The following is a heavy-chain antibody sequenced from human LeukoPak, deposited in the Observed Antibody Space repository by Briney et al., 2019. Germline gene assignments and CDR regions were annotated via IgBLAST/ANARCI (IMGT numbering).Heavy chain of an antibody. J-gene: IGHJ4*02. CDR2: IYYDGST. D-gene: IGHD1-26*01. CDR3: ARRSDIGSDDGEDYFDY. V-gene: IGHV4-39*01. Sequence: PSETLSLACTVSGVSINSSTFYWGWLRQPPGKGLEWIGSIYYDGSTYYNPSLKSRFTISVETSKNQFSLKLTSVTAADTAVYFCARRSDIGSDDGEDYFDYWGQGTLVTVSS. CDR1: GVSINSSTFY.